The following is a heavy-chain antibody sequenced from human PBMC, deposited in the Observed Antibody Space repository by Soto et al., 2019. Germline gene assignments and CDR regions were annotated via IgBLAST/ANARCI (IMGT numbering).Heavy chain of an antibody. D-gene: IGHD6-13*01. CDR1: AFTFSGFA. Sequence: GGSLRVSCAASAFTFSGFAIHWVRQASDKGLEWVGRIRSKANNYATAYAAPVKGRFTISRDDSQTTAYLQMNSLKTEDTAMYYCTRFIAAVGHDYWGQGTLVTVSS. CDR2: IRSKANNYAT. V-gene: IGHV3-73*01. J-gene: IGHJ4*02. CDR3: TRFIAAVGHDY.